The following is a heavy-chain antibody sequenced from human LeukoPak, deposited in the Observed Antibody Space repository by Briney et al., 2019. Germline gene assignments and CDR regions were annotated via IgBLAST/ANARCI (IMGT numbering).Heavy chain of an antibody. V-gene: IGHV4-34*01. CDR3: ARVGCSGVTCCSRDFDF. CDR2: INHSGST. CDR1: GGSFSGYY. Sequence: PSETLSLTCAVYGGSFSGYYWSWIRQPPGKGLEWIAEINHSGSTNYNPSLKSRVTISVDTSKNQFSLNLSSVTAADTAVYYCARVGCSGVTCCSRDFDFWGQGTLVTVSS. D-gene: IGHD2-15*01. J-gene: IGHJ4*02.